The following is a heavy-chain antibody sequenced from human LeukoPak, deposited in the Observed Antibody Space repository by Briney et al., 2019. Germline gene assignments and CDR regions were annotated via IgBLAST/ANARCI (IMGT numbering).Heavy chain of an antibody. Sequence: GGSLRLSCAASGFTFSSYSMNWVRQAPGKGLEWVSSISSSSSYIYYADSVKGRFTISRDNAKNSLYLQMNSLRAEDTAVYYCGRDGLVGATYRYYCDYSGQGTLVTVSS. CDR3: GRDGLVGATYRYYCDY. J-gene: IGHJ4*02. V-gene: IGHV3-21*01. D-gene: IGHD1-26*01. CDR1: GFTFSSYS. CDR2: ISSSSSYI.